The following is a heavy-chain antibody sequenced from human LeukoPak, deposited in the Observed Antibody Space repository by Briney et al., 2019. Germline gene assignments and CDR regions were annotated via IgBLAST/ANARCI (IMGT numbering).Heavy chain of an antibody. J-gene: IGHJ5*02. D-gene: IGHD6-19*01. Sequence: GRSLRLSCAASGFTFRNHGMYWVRQAPGKGLEWVAVISYDGSSKNYADSVKGRFTISRDESKNTLDLQMNSLRAEDTAVYYCARALAVTGTGGFDPWGQGTLVTVSS. CDR3: ARALAVTGTGGFDP. V-gene: IGHV3-30*03. CDR2: ISYDGSSK. CDR1: GFTFRNHG.